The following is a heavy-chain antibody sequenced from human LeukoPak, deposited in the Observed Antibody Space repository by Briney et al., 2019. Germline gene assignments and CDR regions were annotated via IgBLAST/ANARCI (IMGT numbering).Heavy chain of an antibody. Sequence: GGSLRLSCAGSGFPFSGYSMSWVRQAPGKGLEWVSAISGSGGSTYYADSVKGRFTISRDNSKNTLYLQMNSLRAEDTAVYYCAKDAVMFPLWGQGTMVTVSS. CDR1: GFPFSGYS. CDR2: ISGSGGST. CDR3: AKDAVMFPL. J-gene: IGHJ3*01. D-gene: IGHD3-10*02. V-gene: IGHV3-23*01.